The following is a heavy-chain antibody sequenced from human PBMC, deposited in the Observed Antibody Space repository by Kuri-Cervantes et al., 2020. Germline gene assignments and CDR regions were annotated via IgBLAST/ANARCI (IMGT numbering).Heavy chain of an antibody. J-gene: IGHJ4*02. CDR3: AKDSAWETYYFDY. CDR1: GFTFSSYT. D-gene: IGHD1-26*01. Sequence: GESLKISCAASGFTFSSYTMNWVRQAPGRGLEWVSSISSRSSYIYYADSVKGRFTISRDNSKNTLYLQMNSLRAEDTAVYYCAKDSAWETYYFDYWGQGTLVTVSS. V-gene: IGHV3-21*01. CDR2: ISSRSSYI.